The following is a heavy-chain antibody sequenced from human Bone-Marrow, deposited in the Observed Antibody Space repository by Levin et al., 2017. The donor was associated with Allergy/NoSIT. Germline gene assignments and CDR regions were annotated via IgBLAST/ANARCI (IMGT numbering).Heavy chain of an antibody. V-gene: IGHV3-23*01. CDR1: GFTFSSYA. CDR2: ISGDAAPT. D-gene: IGHD3-3*01. Sequence: GGSLRLSCAASGFTFSSYAMSWVRQAPDKGLEWVSAISGDAAPTSSADPVKGRFTISRDTFKRTLFLQRSSLRAEDTALYYCAKVKGDLWGGYSKRDYWGQGSLVTVSS. CDR3: AKVKGDLWGGYSKRDY. J-gene: IGHJ4*02.